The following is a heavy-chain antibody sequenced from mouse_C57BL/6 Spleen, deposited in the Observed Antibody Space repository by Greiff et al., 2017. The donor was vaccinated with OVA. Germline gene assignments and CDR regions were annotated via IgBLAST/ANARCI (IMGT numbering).Heavy chain of an antibody. CDR3: ARDEGLRGFYAMDY. J-gene: IGHJ4*01. D-gene: IGHD2-4*01. V-gene: IGHV5-4*01. CDR1: GFTFSSYA. CDR2: LSDGGSYT. Sequence: EVKLVESGGGLVKPGGSLTLSCAASGFTFSSYAMSWVRQTPEKRLEWVATLSDGGSYTSYPDNVKGRFTISRDNAKNNLYLQMSHLKSEDTAMDYCARDEGLRGFYAMDYWGQGTSVTVSS.